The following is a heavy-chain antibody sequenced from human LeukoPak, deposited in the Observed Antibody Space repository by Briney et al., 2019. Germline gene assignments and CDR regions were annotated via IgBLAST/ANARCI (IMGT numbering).Heavy chain of an antibody. J-gene: IGHJ4*02. D-gene: IGHD2/OR15-2a*01. CDR2: IFVSSSHT. CDR1: GFIFSDNA. Sequence: GGSLRLSCAVSGFIFSDNAMNWVRQAPGKGLEWVSSIFVSSSHTYYADSVKGRFTISRDNAKNSLYLQMNSLRVEDTAVYYCARVNIGSGYSLDYWGQGTLVTVSS. CDR3: ARVNIGSGYSLDY. V-gene: IGHV3-21*03.